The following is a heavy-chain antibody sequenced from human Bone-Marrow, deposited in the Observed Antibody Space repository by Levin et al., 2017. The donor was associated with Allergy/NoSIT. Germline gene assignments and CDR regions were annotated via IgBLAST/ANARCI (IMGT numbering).Heavy chain of an antibody. Sequence: SQTLSLTCTVSGGSISSYYWSWIRQPPGKGLEWIGYIYYSGSTNYNPSLKTRVTISVDTSKNQFSLKLRSVTAADTAVYYCARDPSAVAGYFDYWGQGTLVTVSS. J-gene: IGHJ4*02. D-gene: IGHD6-19*01. V-gene: IGHV4-59*01. CDR2: IYYSGST. CDR3: ARDPSAVAGYFDY. CDR1: GGSISSYY.